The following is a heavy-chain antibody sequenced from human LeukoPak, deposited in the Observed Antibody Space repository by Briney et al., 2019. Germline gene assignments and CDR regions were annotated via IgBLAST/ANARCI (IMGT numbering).Heavy chain of an antibody. CDR3: ASKLYGRILYPAAFDI. CDR2: INPSGGST. CDR1: GYTFTSYY. V-gene: IGHV1-46*01. Sequence: GASVKVSCKASGYTFTSYYMHWVRQAPGQGLEWMGIINPSGGSTSYAQKFQGRVTMTRDTSISTAYMELSRLRSDDTAVYYCASKLYGRILYPAAFDIWGQGTMVTVSS. J-gene: IGHJ3*02. D-gene: IGHD2-8*01.